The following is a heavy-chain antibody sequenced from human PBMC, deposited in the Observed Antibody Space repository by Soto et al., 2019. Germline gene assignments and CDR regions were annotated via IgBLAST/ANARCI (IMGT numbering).Heavy chain of an antibody. CDR1: GGTFSSYA. V-gene: IGHV1-69*13. D-gene: IGHD3-22*01. Sequence: SVKVSCKASGGTFSSYAISWVRQAPGQGLEWMGGIIPIFGTANYAQKFQGRVTITADESTSTAYMELSSLRSEDTAVYYCARAPQINYDSSGYYYYWGQGTLVTVSS. CDR3: ARAPQINYDSSGYYYY. J-gene: IGHJ4*02. CDR2: IIPIFGTA.